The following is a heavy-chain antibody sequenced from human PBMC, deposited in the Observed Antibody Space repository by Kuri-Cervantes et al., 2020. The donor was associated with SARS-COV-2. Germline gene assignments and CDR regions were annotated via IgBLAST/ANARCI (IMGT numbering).Heavy chain of an antibody. J-gene: IGHJ4*02. CDR3: ARIWDGGDYFDY. CDR1: GGSISSSSYY. CDR2: INHSGST. V-gene: IGHV4-39*07. D-gene: IGHD3-16*01. Sequence: SETLSLTCTVSGGSISSSSYYWSWIRQPPGKGLEWIGEINHSGSTNYNPSLKSRVTISVDTSKNQFSLKLSSVTAADTAVYYCARIWDGGDYFDYWGQGTLVTVSS.